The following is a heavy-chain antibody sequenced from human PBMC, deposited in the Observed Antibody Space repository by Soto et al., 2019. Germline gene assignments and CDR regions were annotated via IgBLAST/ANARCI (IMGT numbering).Heavy chain of an antibody. CDR1: GGSFSGYY. CDR2: INHSGST. J-gene: IGHJ3*02. CDR3: ARTGLLWFGEAGDAFDI. Sequence: PSETLSLTCAVYGGSFSGYYWSWIRQPPGKGLEWIGEINHSGSTNYNPSLKSRVTISVDTSKNQFSLKLSSVTAADTAVYYRARTGLLWFGEAGDAFDIWGQGTMVT. V-gene: IGHV4-34*01. D-gene: IGHD3-10*01.